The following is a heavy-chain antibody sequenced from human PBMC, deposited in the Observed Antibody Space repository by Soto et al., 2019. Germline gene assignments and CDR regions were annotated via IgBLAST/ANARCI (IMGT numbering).Heavy chain of an antibody. V-gene: IGHV1-69*02. J-gene: IGHJ5*02. CDR1: GGTFSSYT. CDR3: AGGGGGNWFDP. D-gene: IGHD1-26*01. Sequence: QVQLVQSGAEVKKPGSSVKVSCKASGGTFSSYTISWVRQAPGQGLEWMGRIIPILGIANYAQKFQGRVTITADKSTSTAYMELSSLRSEDTAGYYCAGGGGGNWFDPWGQGTLVTVSS. CDR2: IIPILGIA.